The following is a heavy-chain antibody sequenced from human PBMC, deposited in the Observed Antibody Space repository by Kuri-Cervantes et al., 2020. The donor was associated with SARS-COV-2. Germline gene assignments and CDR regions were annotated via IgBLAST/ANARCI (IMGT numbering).Heavy chain of an antibody. V-gene: IGHV4-59*08. J-gene: IGHJ6*02. CDR3: ASLYGSGSTYYYYYYGMDV. Sequence: SETLSLTCSVSGGFIGSYYWSWIRQPPGKGLEWIGNIFYSGNTNYNPSLKSRVSLSIDTSRKQFSLRLSSVTAADTAVYYCASLYGSGSTYYYYYYGMDVWGQGTTVTVSS. CDR2: IFYSGNT. D-gene: IGHD3-10*01. CDR1: GGFIGSYY.